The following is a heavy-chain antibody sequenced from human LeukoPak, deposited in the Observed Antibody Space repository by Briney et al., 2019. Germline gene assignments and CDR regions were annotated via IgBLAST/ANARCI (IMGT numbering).Heavy chain of an antibody. V-gene: IGHV4-59*01. CDR1: GVSMRSYY. Sequence: QPSETLSLTCNVSGVSMRSYYWNWLRRAPGKGLEYIGNIFYSGSTNYHASLKSRVTISVDTSKNQFSLRLNSVTAADTAVYYCARTPSIAAAGIFDYWGQGIVVTVSP. D-gene: IGHD6-13*01. CDR2: IFYSGST. J-gene: IGHJ4*02. CDR3: ARTPSIAAAGIFDY.